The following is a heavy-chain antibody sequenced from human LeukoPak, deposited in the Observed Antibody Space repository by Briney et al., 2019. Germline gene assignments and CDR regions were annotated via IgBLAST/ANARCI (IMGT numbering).Heavy chain of an antibody. Sequence: GGSLRLSCAASGFTFGSYGMHWVRQAPGRGLEWVSYISSSSITIYYADSVKGRFTISRDNAKNSLYLQMNSLRAEDTAVYYCAREGLSSSWDNWYFDLWGRGTLVTVSS. D-gene: IGHD6-13*01. CDR1: GFTFGSYG. CDR2: ISSSSITI. CDR3: AREGLSSSWDNWYFDL. V-gene: IGHV3-48*01. J-gene: IGHJ2*01.